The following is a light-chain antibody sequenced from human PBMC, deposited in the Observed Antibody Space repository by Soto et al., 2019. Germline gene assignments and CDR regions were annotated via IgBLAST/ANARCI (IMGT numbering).Light chain of an antibody. J-gene: IGKJ3*01. Sequence: DIQMTQSPSSLSASVGDRVTITCRASQGISNHLAWYQQRPGKVPRLLIYDASTLQSGVPSRFSASGSGTDFTLTISSLQPEDVATYYCQKYSGVLFTFGPGTRVDIK. CDR3: QKYSGVLFT. CDR1: QGISNH. V-gene: IGKV1-27*01. CDR2: DAS.